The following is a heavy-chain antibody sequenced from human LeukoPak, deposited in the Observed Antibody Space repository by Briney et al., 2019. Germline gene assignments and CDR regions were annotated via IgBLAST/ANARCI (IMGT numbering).Heavy chain of an antibody. CDR3: ARGIDSSGYDYFGY. J-gene: IGHJ4*02. CDR1: GGTFSSYA. V-gene: IGHV1-69*05. CDR2: IIPIFGTA. Sequence: SVKVSCKASGGTFSSYAISWVRQAPGQGLEWMGGIIPIFGTANYAQKFQGRVTITTDESTSTAYMELSSLRSDDTAVYYCARGIDSSGYDYFGYWGQGTLVTVSS. D-gene: IGHD3-22*01.